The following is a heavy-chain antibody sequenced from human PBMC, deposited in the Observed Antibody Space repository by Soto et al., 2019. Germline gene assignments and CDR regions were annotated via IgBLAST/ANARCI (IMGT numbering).Heavy chain of an antibody. CDR2: IYHSGST. J-gene: IGHJ4*02. V-gene: IGHV4-38-2*01. CDR1: GYSISSGYY. D-gene: IGHD3-10*01. CDR3: ASQIRGVTFKYFDY. Sequence: SETLSLTCAVSGYSISSGYYWGWIRQPPGKGLEWIGSIYHSGSTYYNPSLKSRVTISVDTSKNQFSLKLSSVTAADTAVYYCASQIRGVTFKYFDYWGQGTLVTVSS.